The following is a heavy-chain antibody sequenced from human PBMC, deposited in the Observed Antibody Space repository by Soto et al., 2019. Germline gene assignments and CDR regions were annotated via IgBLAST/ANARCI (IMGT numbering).Heavy chain of an antibody. CDR3: ARRYGSAFDI. CDR1: GGSISSSSYY. Sequence: AETLSLTCTVSGGSISSSSYYWGWIRQPPGKGLEWIGSIYYSGSTYYNPSLKSRVTISVDTSKNQFSLKLSSVTAADTAVYYCARRYGSAFDIWGQGTMVTVSS. V-gene: IGHV4-39*01. D-gene: IGHD3-10*01. CDR2: IYYSGST. J-gene: IGHJ3*02.